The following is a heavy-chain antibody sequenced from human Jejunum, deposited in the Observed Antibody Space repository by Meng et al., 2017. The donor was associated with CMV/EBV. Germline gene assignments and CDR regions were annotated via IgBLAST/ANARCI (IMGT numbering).Heavy chain of an antibody. CDR1: YA. D-gene: IGHD3-22*01. J-gene: IGHJ4*02. V-gene: IGHV3-23*01. Sequence: YAMSGVSQAPGKGLEWVSAISGSGGSTYYADSVKGRFTISRDNSKNTLYLQMNSLRAEDTAVYYCANGADLYYYDSSGYASDIFDYWGQGTLVTVSS. CDR3: ANGADLYYYDSSGYASDIFDY. CDR2: ISGSGGST.